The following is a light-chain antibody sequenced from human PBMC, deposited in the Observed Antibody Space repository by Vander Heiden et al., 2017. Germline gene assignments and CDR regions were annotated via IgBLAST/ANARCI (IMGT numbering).Light chain of an antibody. CDR2: WAS. V-gene: IGKV4-1*01. Sequence: IVMTRSPGSMSVALGARPPINCNSRQSVLYRSHNNNYLAWYQQKPGQPPKLLIYWASTRESGVPDRFSGSGSGTDFTLTISSLQAEDVAVYYCQQYYSTPPFTFGHGTKVDIK. J-gene: IGKJ3*01. CDR1: QSVLYRSHNNNY. CDR3: QQYYSTPPFT.